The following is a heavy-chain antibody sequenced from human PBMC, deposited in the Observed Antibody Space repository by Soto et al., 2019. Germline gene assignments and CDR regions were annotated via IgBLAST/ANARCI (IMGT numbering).Heavy chain of an antibody. CDR1: SGSFGSSAYY. Sequence: PSETLSLTCAVSSGSFGSSAYYWGWIRQAPGKGLEWIGSINYSGTTYYNPSLKSRVTISVDTSKNHFSLKLSSVTAADTALYYCSRRAPEGFDPWGQGTLVTVSS. CDR2: INYSGTT. V-gene: IGHV4-39*02. J-gene: IGHJ5*02. CDR3: SRRAPEGFDP.